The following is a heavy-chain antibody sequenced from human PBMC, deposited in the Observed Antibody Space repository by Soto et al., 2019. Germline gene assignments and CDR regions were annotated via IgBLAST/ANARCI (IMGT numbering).Heavy chain of an antibody. V-gene: IGHV3-15*01. CDR3: TTDSTQTFRDGGPCYSVQTKSHDS. D-gene: IGHD2-15*01. CDR1: GFTFSNGW. CDR2: IKSKIAGGTT. J-gene: IGHJ4*02. Sequence: EVQLVESGGGLVKPGGSLRLSCAASGFTFSNGWMSWVRQAPGKGLEWVGGIKSKIAGGTTDYSAPVKGRFTISRDDSRDTMYLQMNSLRAEDTAVYYCTTDSTQTFRDGGPCYSVQTKSHDSWGQGTLVTVSS.